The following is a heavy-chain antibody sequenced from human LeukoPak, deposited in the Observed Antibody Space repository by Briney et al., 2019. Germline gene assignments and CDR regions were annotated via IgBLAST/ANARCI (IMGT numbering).Heavy chain of an antibody. Sequence: SETLSLTCTVSGGSISSYYWSWIRQPPGKGLEWIGYIYYSGSTNYNPSLKSRVTISEDTSKNQFSLNLSSVTAADTAVYYCARHSSLLNRFDPWGQGTLVTVSS. D-gene: IGHD2-21*01. V-gene: IGHV4-59*08. J-gene: IGHJ5*02. CDR1: GGSISSYY. CDR3: ARHSSLLNRFDP. CDR2: IYYSGST.